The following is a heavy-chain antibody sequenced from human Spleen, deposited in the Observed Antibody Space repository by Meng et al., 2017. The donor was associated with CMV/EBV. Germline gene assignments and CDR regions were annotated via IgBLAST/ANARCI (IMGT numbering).Heavy chain of an antibody. Sequence: GSLRLSCAVSGGSISSSNWWSWVRQPPGKGLEWIGEIYHSGSTNYNPSLKSRVTISVDKSKNQFSLKLSSVTAADTAVYYCAREVAGTPPTVDYWGQGTLVTVSS. J-gene: IGHJ4*02. CDR1: GGSISSSNW. CDR3: AREVAGTPPTVDY. V-gene: IGHV4-4*02. D-gene: IGHD1-1*01. CDR2: IYHSGST.